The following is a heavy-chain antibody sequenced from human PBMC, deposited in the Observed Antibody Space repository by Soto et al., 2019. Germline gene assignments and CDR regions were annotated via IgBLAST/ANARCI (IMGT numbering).Heavy chain of an antibody. D-gene: IGHD3-3*01. J-gene: IGHJ5*02. CDR2: INPSGGST. CDR3: ARAWVVWSGYYTWWFDP. V-gene: IGHV1-46*03. Sequence: ASVKVSCKASGYTFTSYYMHWVRQAPGQGLEWMGIINPSGGSTSYAQKFQGRVTMTRDTSTSTVYMELSSLRSEDTAVYYCARAWVVWSGYYTWWFDPWGQGTLVTSPQ. CDR1: GYTFTSYY.